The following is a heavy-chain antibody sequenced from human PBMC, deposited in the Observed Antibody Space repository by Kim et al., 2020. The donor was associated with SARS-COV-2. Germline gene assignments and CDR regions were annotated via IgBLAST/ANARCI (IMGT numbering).Heavy chain of an antibody. J-gene: IGHJ6*02. D-gene: IGHD3-3*01. CDR1: GFTFSSYG. V-gene: IGHV3-33*01. Sequence: GGSLRLSCAASGFTFSSYGMHWVRQAPGKGLEWVAVIWYDGSNKYYADSVKGRFTISRDNSKNTLYLQMNSLRAEDTAVYYCARGHPYYDFWSGTNVVDSYYGMDVWGQGTTVTVSS. CDR3: ARGHPYYDFWSGTNVVDSYYGMDV. CDR2: IWYDGSNK.